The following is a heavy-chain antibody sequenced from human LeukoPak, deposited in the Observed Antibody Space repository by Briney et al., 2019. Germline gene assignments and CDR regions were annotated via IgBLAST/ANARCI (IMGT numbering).Heavy chain of an antibody. CDR2: IYSGGST. D-gene: IGHD3-22*01. CDR3: ARAGMDSRGYYQGFDY. Sequence: GGSLRLSCAASGFTFSGSAIHWVRQAPGKGLEWVSLIYSGGSTYCADSVKGRFTISRDNSKNTLYLQMNSLRAEDTALYYCARAGMDSRGYYQGFDYWGQGTLVTVSS. CDR1: GFTFSGSA. J-gene: IGHJ4*02. V-gene: IGHV3-66*01.